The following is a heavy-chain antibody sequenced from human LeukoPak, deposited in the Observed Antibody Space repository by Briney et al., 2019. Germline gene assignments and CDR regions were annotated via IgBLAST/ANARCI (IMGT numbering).Heavy chain of an antibody. J-gene: IGHJ4*02. CDR2: IKPDGNEQ. V-gene: IGHV3-7*01. Sequence: GGSLRLSCAASGFIFSDYWMGWVRQAPGKGPEWVASIKPDGNEQYYVDSVRGRLTISRDNSKDSLFLQVGSLRDDDTAVYYCARERVSAYDYWGQGTLVTVSS. CDR3: ARERVSAYDY. CDR1: GFIFSDYW.